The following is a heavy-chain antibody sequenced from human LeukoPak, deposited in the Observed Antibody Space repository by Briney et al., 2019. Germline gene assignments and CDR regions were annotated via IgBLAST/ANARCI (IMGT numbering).Heavy chain of an antibody. D-gene: IGHD2-2*01. CDR2: IYYSGST. Sequence: SETLSLTCTVSGGSISSYYWSWIRQPPGKGLEWIGYIYYSGSTNYNPFLKSRVTISVDTSKNQFSLKLSSVTAADTAVYCCAREIRGDIVVVPAVDWGQGTLVTVSS. CDR1: GGSISSYY. V-gene: IGHV4-59*01. J-gene: IGHJ4*02. CDR3: AREIRGDIVVVPAVD.